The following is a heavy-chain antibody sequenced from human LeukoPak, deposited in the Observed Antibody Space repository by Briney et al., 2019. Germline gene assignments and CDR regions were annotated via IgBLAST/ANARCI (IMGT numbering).Heavy chain of an antibody. Sequence: PGGSLRLSCAASGFTFSSYAMNWVRQAPGKGLEYVSAISSNGGSTYYVNAVKGRFTISRDNSKNTLYLQMSSLRSEDMAVYYCARTYCSGGSCPYYFDYWGQGTLVTVSS. CDR1: GFTFSSYA. V-gene: IGHV3-64*01. CDR3: ARTYCSGGSCPYYFDY. D-gene: IGHD2-15*01. CDR2: ISSNGGST. J-gene: IGHJ4*02.